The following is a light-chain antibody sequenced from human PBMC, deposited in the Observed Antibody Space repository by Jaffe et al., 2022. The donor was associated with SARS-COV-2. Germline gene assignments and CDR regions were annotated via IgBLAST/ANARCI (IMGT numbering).Light chain of an antibody. J-gene: IGKJ2*01. CDR3: QQYNTWPYT. Sequence: DIQMTQSPSTLSASVGDRVTITCRASQSISSWLAWYQQKPGKAPKVLIYKASTLESGVPSRFSGSGSGTEFTLTISSLQPDDFATYYCQQYNTWPYTFGQGTKLEIK. CDR1: QSISSW. V-gene: IGKV1-5*03. CDR2: KAS.